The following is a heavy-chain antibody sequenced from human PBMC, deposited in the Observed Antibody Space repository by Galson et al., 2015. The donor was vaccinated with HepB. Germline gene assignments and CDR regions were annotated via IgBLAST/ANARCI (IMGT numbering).Heavy chain of an antibody. CDR2: IRSKASSHAT. D-gene: IGHD3-22*01. CDR1: GFTFSGSA. V-gene: IGHV3-73*01. CDR3: AKNPYYASNGYYSFDF. J-gene: IGHJ4*02. Sequence: SLRLSCAASGFTFSGSAIHWVRQASGKGLEWVGRIRSKASSHATAYTASLKGRFTISRDDSKNTAYLHMNSLKTEDTAVYYCAKNPYYASNGYYSFDFWGQGTRVTVSS.